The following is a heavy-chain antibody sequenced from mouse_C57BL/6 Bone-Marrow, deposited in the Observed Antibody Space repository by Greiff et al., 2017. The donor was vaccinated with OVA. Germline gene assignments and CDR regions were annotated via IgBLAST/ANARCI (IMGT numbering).Heavy chain of an antibody. CDR1: GFTFSDYG. D-gene: IGHD1-1*01. CDR3: ARRVYGSSWYFDV. CDR2: ISSGSSTI. J-gene: IGHJ1*03. Sequence: EVQRVESGGGLVKPGGSLKLSCAASGFTFSDYGMHWVRPAPEKGLEWVAYISSGSSTIYYADTVKGRFTISRDNAKNTLFLQMTSLRTEDTAMYYCARRVYGSSWYFDVWGTGTTVTVSS. V-gene: IGHV5-17*01.